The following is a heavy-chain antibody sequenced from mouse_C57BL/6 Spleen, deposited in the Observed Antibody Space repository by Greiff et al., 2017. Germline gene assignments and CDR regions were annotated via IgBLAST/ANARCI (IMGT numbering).Heavy chain of an antibody. CDR1: GFTFTDYY. CDR2: IRNKANGYTT. V-gene: IGHV7-3*01. D-gene: IGHD2-1*01. Sequence: EVKLMESGGGLVQPGGSLSLSCAASGFTFTDYYMSWVRQPPGKALEWLGFIRNKANGYTTEYSASVKGRFTISRDNSQSSLYLQLHALRAEDSATYYCARLYGNYVWYFDVWGTGTTVTVSS. CDR3: ARLYGNYVWYFDV. J-gene: IGHJ1*03.